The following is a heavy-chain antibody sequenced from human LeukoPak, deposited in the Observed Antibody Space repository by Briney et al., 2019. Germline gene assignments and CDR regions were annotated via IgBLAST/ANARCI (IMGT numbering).Heavy chain of an antibody. Sequence: GGSLRLSCAASGFTVSSNYMSWVRQAPGKGLEWVSVIYSGGSTYYADSVKGRFTISRDNSKNTLYLQMNSLRAEDTAVYYCARAEPVLLWFGELLDWGQGTLVTVSS. V-gene: IGHV3-53*01. J-gene: IGHJ4*02. D-gene: IGHD3-10*01. CDR2: IYSGGST. CDR1: GFTVSSNY. CDR3: ARAEPVLLWFGELLD.